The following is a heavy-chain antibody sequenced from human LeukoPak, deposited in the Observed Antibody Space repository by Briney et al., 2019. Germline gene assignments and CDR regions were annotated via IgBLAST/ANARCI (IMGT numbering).Heavy chain of an antibody. D-gene: IGHD1-14*01. CDR1: GGSISSYY. V-gene: IGHV4-59*01. J-gene: IGHJ4*02. CDR2: IYYSGST. Sequence: SETLSLTCTVSGGSISSYYWSWIRQPPGKGLEWIGYIYYSGSTDYNPSLKSRVTISVDTSKNQFSLKLSSVTAADTAVYYCARATTYYFDYWGQGTLVTVSS. CDR3: ARATTYYFDY.